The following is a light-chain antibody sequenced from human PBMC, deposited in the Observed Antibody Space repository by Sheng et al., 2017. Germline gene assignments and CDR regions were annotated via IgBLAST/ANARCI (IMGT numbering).Light chain of an antibody. CDR2: TVS. Sequence: DIQMTQSPSSLSASVGDRVTITCRASQSISSYLNWYQQKPGKAPNLLIYTVSNLESGVPSRFSGSGSGTDFTLTISSLRPEDFATYYCQQSSSAPWTFGQGTKVEIK. CDR3: QQSSSAPWT. CDR1: QSISSY. V-gene: IGKV1-39*01. J-gene: IGKJ1*01.